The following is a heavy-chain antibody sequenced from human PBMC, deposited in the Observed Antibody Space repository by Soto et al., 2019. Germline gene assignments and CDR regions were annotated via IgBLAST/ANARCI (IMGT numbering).Heavy chain of an antibody. D-gene: IGHD6-13*01. CDR3: AKVLRSWTAEYFQH. CDR2: IYYSGST. V-gene: IGHV4-59*08. CDR1: GGSISSYY. Sequence: QVQLQESGPGLVKPSETLSLTCTVSGGSISSYYWSWIRQPPGKGLEWIGYIYYSGSTNYNPSLKSRVTISVDTSKNQFSLNLSSETAADTAVYYCAKVLRSWTAEYFQHWGPGTLVTVSS. J-gene: IGHJ1*01.